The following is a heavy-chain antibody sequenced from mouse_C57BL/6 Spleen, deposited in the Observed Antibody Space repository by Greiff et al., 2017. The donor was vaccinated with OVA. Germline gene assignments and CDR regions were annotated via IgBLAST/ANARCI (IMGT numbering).Heavy chain of an antibody. CDR1: GYTFTSYW. CDR3: ARGDYYGSSLLYYAMDY. CDR2: IDPSDRYT. J-gene: IGHJ4*01. V-gene: IGHV1-69*01. D-gene: IGHD1-1*01. Sequence: VQLQQPGAELVMPGASVKLSCKASGYTFTSYWMHWVKQRPGQGLEWIGEIDPSDRYTNYNQKFKGKSTLTVDKSSSTAYMQLSSLTSEDSAVYYCARGDYYGSSLLYYAMDYWGQGTSVTVSS.